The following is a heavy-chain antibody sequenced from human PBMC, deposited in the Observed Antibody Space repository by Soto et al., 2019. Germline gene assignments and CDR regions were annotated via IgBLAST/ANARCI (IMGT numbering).Heavy chain of an antibody. CDR3: AREYNTGWST. Sequence: GASVKVSCKASGYTFTSYGISWVRQAPGQGLEWMGWISAYNGNTNYAQKLQGRVTINPDTSKNQFSLQLNSVTPDDTAVYYCAREYNTGWSTWGQGTLVTVSS. CDR1: GYTFTSYG. CDR2: ISAYNGNT. D-gene: IGHD6-19*01. V-gene: IGHV1-18*01. J-gene: IGHJ4*02.